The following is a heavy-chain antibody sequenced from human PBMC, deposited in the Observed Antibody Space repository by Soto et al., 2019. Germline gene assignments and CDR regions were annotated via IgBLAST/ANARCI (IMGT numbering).Heavy chain of an antibody. J-gene: IGHJ6*02. V-gene: IGHV2-5*01. Sequence: QITLKESGPTLVKPTQTLTLTCTFSGFSLSTGGVGVGWIRQPPGKALEWLALIYWNDDKRYSPSLKSRLTITKDASKNQVVLTMTNMDPVDTATYSCARIVNGPVYYSYYGMDVWGQGTTVTFSS. CDR3: ARIVNGPVYYSYYGMDV. CDR1: GFSLSTGGVG. CDR2: IYWNDDK. D-gene: IGHD1-1*01.